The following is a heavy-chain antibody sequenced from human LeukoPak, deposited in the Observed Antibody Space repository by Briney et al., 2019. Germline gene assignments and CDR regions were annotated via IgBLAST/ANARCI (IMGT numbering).Heavy chain of an antibody. CDR1: GGSFSGYY. Sequence: SETLSLTCAVYGGSFSGYYWSWIRQPPGKGLEWIGEINHSGSTNYNPSLKSRVTISVDTSKNQFSLKLSSVTAADTAVYYCARRRVEWLSQPGRGRIYYFDYWGQGTLVTVSS. V-gene: IGHV4-34*01. CDR3: ARRRVEWLSQPGRGRIYYFDY. J-gene: IGHJ4*02. D-gene: IGHD3-3*01. CDR2: INHSGST.